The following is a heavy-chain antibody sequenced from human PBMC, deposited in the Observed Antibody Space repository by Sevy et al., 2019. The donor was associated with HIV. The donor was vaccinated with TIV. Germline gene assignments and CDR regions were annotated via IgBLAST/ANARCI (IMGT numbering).Heavy chain of an antibody. J-gene: IGHJ5*02. D-gene: IGHD2-15*01. CDR2: IWYDGSDK. CDR3: ARGPGVVAVAALNWFDP. V-gene: IGHV3-30*19. CDR1: GFTFSRHG. Sequence: GGSLRLSCAASGFTFSRHGMHWVRQAPGKGLEWVAVIWYDGSDKYFADSVKGRFTISRDNSKNTLFLQMNSLRTEDTAVYYCARGPGVVAVAALNWFDPWGQGTLVTVSS.